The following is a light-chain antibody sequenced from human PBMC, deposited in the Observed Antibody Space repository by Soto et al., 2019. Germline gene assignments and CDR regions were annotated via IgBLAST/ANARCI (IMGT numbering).Light chain of an antibody. CDR2: EVS. CDR1: SSDVGGYNY. CDR3: SSYAGSNNPNYV. V-gene: IGLV2-8*01. Sequence: QSALTQPPSASGSPGQSVAISCTGTSSDVGGYNYASWYQQRPGKAPKLMIYEVSKRPSGVPDRFSGSKSGNTASLTVSGLQAEDEADYYCSSYAGSNNPNYVFGTGNKVTVL. J-gene: IGLJ1*01.